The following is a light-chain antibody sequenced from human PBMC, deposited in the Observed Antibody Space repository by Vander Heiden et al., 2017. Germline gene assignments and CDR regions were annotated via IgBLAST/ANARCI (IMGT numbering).Light chain of an antibody. CDR3: QQYNTYPSIT. Sequence: DIEMTQSPSTLSASVGDRVTIICRASRYVNRWLSWFQQKPGKAPKVLIYKASTLKRGVPSRFSGSGSGTEFTLTISSLQPDDFATYYCQQYNTYPSITFGQGTRLDIK. CDR1: RYVNRW. V-gene: IGKV1-5*03. J-gene: IGKJ5*01. CDR2: KAS.